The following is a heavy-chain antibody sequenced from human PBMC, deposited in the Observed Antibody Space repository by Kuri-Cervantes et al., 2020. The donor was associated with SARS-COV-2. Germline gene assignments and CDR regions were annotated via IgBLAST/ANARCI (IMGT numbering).Heavy chain of an antibody. Sequence: GESLKISCAASGFTVSSNYMSWVRQAPGKGLEWVSLIYSGGSTDYAESVKGRFTISRDNSKNTLYLQMNSLRAEDTAVYYCVTMILNTFDYWGQGTLVTVSS. CDR1: GFTVSSNY. D-gene: IGHD3-22*01. V-gene: IGHV3-66*02. CDR3: VTMILNTFDY. J-gene: IGHJ4*02. CDR2: IYSGGST.